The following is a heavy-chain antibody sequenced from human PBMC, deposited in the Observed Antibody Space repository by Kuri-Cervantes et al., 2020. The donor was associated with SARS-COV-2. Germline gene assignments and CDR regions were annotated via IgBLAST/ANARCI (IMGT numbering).Heavy chain of an antibody. Sequence: SVKVSCKASGYTFTGYYMHWVRQAPGQGLEWMGWIIPIFGTANYAQKFQGRVTITADESTSTAYMELSSLRSEDTAVYYCARERSEVRGVMPEARGGPDAFDIWGQGTMVTVSS. D-gene: IGHD3-10*01. J-gene: IGHJ3*02. CDR1: GYTFTGYY. CDR2: IIPIFGTA. V-gene: IGHV1-69*13. CDR3: ARERSEVRGVMPEARGGPDAFDI.